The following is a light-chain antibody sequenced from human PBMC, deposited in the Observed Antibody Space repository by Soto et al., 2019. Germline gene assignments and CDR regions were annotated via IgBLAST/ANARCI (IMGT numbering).Light chain of an antibody. V-gene: IGKV3-15*01. CDR2: DAS. CDR1: QSVSSK. CDR3: QQGYNMPLT. Sequence: EIATKLSPATLSVSTRERATLSCRASQSVSSKLAWYQQKPGQAPRLLIYDASTRATGIPARFSGSGSGTEFTLTISSLQPEDFATYFCQQGYNMPLTFGGGAMVDIK. J-gene: IGKJ4*01.